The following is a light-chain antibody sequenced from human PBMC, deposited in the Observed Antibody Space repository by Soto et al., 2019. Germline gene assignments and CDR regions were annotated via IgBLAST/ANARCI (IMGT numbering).Light chain of an antibody. V-gene: IGLV2-14*01. J-gene: IGLJ1*01. Sequence: QSALTQPASVSGSPGQSITISCTGTSSDVGGYNYVYWYQQHPGKAPKPMIYEVSNRPSGVSNRFSGSKSGNTASLTISGLQAEDEADYYCSSYTSSSTLVFGTGTKVTVL. CDR1: SSDVGGYNY. CDR2: EVS. CDR3: SSYTSSSTLV.